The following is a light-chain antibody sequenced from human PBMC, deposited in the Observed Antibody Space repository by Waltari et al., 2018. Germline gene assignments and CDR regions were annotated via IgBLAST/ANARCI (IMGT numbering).Light chain of an antibody. Sequence: YVLTQSPSVSVAPGETAWLTCGGTNIGLKSVHCYQQTADQAPVLDISYVRDRPSGIPERFSGSSSGNTATLTISRVEAGDEADYYCQVWDRNPDRSRSVIFGGGTKLTV. CDR3: QVWDRNPDRSRSVI. J-gene: IGLJ2*01. V-gene: IGLV3-21*04. CDR1: NIGLKS. CDR2: YVR.